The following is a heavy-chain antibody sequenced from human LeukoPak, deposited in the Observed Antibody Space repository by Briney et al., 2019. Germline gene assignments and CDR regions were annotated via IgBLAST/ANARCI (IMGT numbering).Heavy chain of an antibody. Sequence: SGTLSLTCAVSGGSISSSNWWSWVRQPPGKGLEWIGEIYHSGSTNYNPSLKSRVTISVDTSKNQFSLKLSSVTAADTAVYYCARGRSGPYDFWSGYQYNWFDPWGQGTLVTVSS. CDR3: ARGRSGPYDFWSGYQYNWFDP. D-gene: IGHD3-3*01. CDR2: IYHSGST. J-gene: IGHJ5*02. CDR1: GGSISSSNW. V-gene: IGHV4-4*02.